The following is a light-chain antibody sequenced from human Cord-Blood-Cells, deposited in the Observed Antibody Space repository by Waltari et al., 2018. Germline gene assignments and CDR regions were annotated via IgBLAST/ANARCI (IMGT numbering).Light chain of an antibody. V-gene: IGKV3-20*01. J-gene: IGKJ2*01. CDR3: QQYGSSPT. CDR2: GAS. CDR1: QSVSSSY. Sequence: EIVLTQSPGTLSLSPGDRATLSCRASQSVSSSYLAWYQQKPDQAPRLLIYGASSRATGIPDRFSGSGSGTDFTLTISRLEPEDFAVYYCQQYGSSPTFGQGTKLEIK.